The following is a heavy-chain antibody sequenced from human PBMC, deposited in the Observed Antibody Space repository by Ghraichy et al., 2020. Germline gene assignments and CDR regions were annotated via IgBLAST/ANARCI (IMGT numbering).Heavy chain of an antibody. V-gene: IGHV1-69*02. Sequence: SVKVSCKASGGTFSSYTISWVRQAPGQGLEWMGRIIPILGIANYAQKFQGRVTITADKSTSTAYMELSSLRSEDTAVYYCARVVGYCSSTSCYTHPGGYSYYGMDVWGQGTTDTVSS. CDR3: ARVVGYCSSTSCYTHPGGYSYYGMDV. D-gene: IGHD2-2*02. J-gene: IGHJ6*02. CDR2: IIPILGIA. CDR1: GGTFSSYT.